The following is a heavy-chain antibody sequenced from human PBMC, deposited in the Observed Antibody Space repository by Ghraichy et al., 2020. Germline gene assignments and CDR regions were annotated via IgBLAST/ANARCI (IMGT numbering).Heavy chain of an antibody. J-gene: IGHJ4*02. CDR2: IKSDGSST. D-gene: IGHD2-15*01. V-gene: IGHV3-74*01. CDR3: AREYCSGGRCFFGTGGAHLDY. Sequence: GESLRLSCAASGFTLSSYWMHWVRQAPGKGLVWVSRIKSDGSSTTYADSVKGRFTISRDNAKNTLYLQMNSLRADDTAVYYCAREYCSGGRCFFGTGGAHLDYWGQGTLVTVPS. CDR1: GFTLSSYW.